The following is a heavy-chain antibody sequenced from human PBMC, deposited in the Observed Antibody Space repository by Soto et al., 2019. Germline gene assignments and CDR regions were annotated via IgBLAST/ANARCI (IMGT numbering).Heavy chain of an antibody. CDR3: ARDGRAYSGQDSLDF. CDR2: ISFHGTNK. V-gene: IGHV3-30-3*01. CDR1: GFTFSSYA. J-gene: IGHJ4*02. D-gene: IGHD5-12*01. Sequence: VGSLRLSCAASGFTFSSYAMHWVRQAPGEGLEWVAVISFHGTNKNYADSVKGRFTISRDNSNNTVFLEMNSLRPEDTAMYYCARDGRAYSGQDSLDFWGQGTPVTVSS.